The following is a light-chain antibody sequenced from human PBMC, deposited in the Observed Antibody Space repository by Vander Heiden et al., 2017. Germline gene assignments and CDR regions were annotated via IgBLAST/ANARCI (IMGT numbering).Light chain of an antibody. Sequence: SYLLTQPPSVSVAPGPTATVTCGGTNIKSKRVHWYQQRPGQAPLLVLYDDTERPAGIPERFSGSTSGNTATLAIRRVEAGDEADYYCQVWDSATDSQVFGSGTFVTVL. CDR1: NIKSKR. V-gene: IGLV3-21*02. CDR2: DDT. J-gene: IGLJ1*01. CDR3: QVWDSATDSQV.